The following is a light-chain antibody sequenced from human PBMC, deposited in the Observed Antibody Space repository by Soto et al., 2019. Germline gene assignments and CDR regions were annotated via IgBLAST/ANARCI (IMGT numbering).Light chain of an antibody. CDR1: SSDVGYYDY. CDR2: EVS. J-gene: IGLJ1*01. CDR3: SSYTTSSTYV. Sequence: QSVLTQPASGSGSPGQSITISCTGTSSDVGYYDYVSWYQQHPDKAPKLMIYEVSTRPSGVSNRFSGSTSGNTASLTTSGLQAEDEADYYCSSYTTSSTYVFGNGTKVTVL. V-gene: IGLV2-14*01.